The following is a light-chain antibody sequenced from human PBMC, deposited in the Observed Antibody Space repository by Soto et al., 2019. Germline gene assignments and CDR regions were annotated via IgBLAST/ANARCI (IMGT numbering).Light chain of an antibody. CDR1: QSVSSY. J-gene: IGKJ5*01. CDR3: QQRSNWIT. CDR2: DAS. Sequence: EIVLTQSPATLSLSPGERATLSCRASQSVSSYLAWYQQKPGQAPRLLIYDASNRATGIPARFSGSGSGTDFTLTISSLEPEDFALYYCQQRSNWITFGQGTRLEI. V-gene: IGKV3-11*01.